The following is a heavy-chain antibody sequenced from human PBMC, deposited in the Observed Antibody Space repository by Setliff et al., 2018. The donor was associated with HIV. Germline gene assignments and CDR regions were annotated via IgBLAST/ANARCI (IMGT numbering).Heavy chain of an antibody. CDR2: ISGYNGDT. CDR1: GYTFTSYG. D-gene: IGHD4-17*01. CDR3: ARDDHGDPFDY. V-gene: IGHV1-18*01. Sequence: ASVKVSCKASGYTFTSYGITWVRQAPGQGLEWMGWISGYNGDTNYAHKFQGRINMTTDTSTNTAYMNLRSLRSDDTAVYYCARDDHGDPFDYWGQGTLVTVSS. J-gene: IGHJ4*02.